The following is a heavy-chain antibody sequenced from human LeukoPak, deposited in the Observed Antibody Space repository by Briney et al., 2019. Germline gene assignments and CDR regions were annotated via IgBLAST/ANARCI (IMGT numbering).Heavy chain of an antibody. Sequence: GGSLRLSCAASGFTFVTYTMNWVRQAPGTGLEWVSAITSGSVYMYYADSVKGRFTISRDNSKNTLYLQMNSLRPEDTAIYYCARSNDFWSGPLRNYYYYMDVWGKGTTVTVSS. V-gene: IGHV3-21*04. CDR3: ARSNDFWSGPLRNYYYYMDV. CDR1: GFTFVTYT. D-gene: IGHD3-3*01. CDR2: ITSGSVYM. J-gene: IGHJ6*03.